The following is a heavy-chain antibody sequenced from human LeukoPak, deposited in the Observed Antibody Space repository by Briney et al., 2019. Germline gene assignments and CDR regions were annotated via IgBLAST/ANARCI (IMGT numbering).Heavy chain of an antibody. CDR3: ARDQITTSGYYYYYYMDV. CDR2: INWNGGST. V-gene: IGHV3-20*04. D-gene: IGHD4-11*01. J-gene: IGHJ6*03. Sequence: GGSLRLSCAASGFTIDDYGMSWVRQAPGKGLEWVSGINWNGGSTGYADSVKGRFTISRDNAKNSLYLQMNSLRAEDTALYYCARDQITTSGYYYYYYMDVRGKGTTVTVSS. CDR1: GFTIDDYG.